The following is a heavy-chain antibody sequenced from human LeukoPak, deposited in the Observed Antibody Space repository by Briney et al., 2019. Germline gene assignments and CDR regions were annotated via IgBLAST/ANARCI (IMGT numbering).Heavy chain of an antibody. CDR2: VNPNSGHT. J-gene: IGHJ4*02. V-gene: IGHV1-8*01. Sequence: ASVKVSCKPSGYTFTSYDVNWVRQATGQGLEWMGWVNPNSGHTGYAQKFQGRVTMTTNTSISTAYMELSSLRSEDTAVYYCARDAPGSYCSGGSCPYFDYWGQGTLVSVSS. CDR3: ARDAPGSYCSGGSCPYFDY. D-gene: IGHD2-15*01. CDR1: GYTFTSYD.